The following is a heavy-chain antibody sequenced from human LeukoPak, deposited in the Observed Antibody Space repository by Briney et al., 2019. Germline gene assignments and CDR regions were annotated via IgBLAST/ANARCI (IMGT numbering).Heavy chain of an antibody. J-gene: IGHJ4*02. CDR2: ITGDGSST. V-gene: IGHV3-74*01. Sequence: GGSLRLSCTASGFTFSNYFMHWVRQVPGEGPVWVSRITGDGSSTSYADSVKGRFTISRNNAKNTLYLQMNSLRAEDTALYYCVRLYAYWGQGTLVTVSS. CDR3: VRLYAY. CDR1: GFTFSNYF. D-gene: IGHD2/OR15-2a*01.